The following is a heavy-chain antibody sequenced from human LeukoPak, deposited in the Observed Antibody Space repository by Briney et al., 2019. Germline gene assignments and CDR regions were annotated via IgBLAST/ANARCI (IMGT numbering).Heavy chain of an antibody. J-gene: IGHJ4*02. Sequence: PGASVKVSCKASGYTFTGYYMHWVRQAPGQGLEWMGWINPNSGGTNYAQEFQGRVTMTGDTSISTAYMELSRLRSDDTAVYYCARRGYCSSTSCYNEDNFDYWGQGTLVTVSS. CDR3: ARRGYCSSTSCYNEDNFDY. CDR1: GYTFTGYY. D-gene: IGHD2-2*01. CDR2: INPNSGGT. V-gene: IGHV1-2*02.